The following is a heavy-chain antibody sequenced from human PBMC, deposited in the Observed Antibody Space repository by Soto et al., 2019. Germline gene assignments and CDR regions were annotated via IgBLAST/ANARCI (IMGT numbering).Heavy chain of an antibody. D-gene: IGHD5-18*01. Sequence: QVQLVQSGAEVKKHGASVKVSCKASGYTFTSYGISWVRQAPGQGLEWMGWISAYNGNPNYAQKVQGRVTMTTDTSTSTAYMELRSLRSDDTAVYYCARVVSSMVTSYFDYWGQGTLVTVAS. V-gene: IGHV1-18*01. CDR1: GYTFTSYG. J-gene: IGHJ4*02. CDR3: ARVVSSMVTSYFDY. CDR2: ISAYNGNP.